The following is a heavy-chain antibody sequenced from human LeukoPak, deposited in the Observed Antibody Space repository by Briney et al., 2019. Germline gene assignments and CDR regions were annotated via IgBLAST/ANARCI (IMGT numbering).Heavy chain of an antibody. Sequence: GGSLRLSCAASGFTFISYAMSWVRQAPGKGLEWVSAISGSGGSTYYADSVKGRFTISRDNSKNTLYLQMNSLRAEDTAVYYCAKMGITMIVVVPYYFDYWGQGTLVTVSS. D-gene: IGHD3-22*01. J-gene: IGHJ4*02. CDR3: AKMGITMIVVVPYYFDY. V-gene: IGHV3-23*01. CDR1: GFTFISYA. CDR2: ISGSGGST.